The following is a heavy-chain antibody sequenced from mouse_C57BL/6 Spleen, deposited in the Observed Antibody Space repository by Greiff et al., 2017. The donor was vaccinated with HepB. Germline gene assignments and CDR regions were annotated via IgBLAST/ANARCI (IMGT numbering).Heavy chain of an antibody. D-gene: IGHD1-1*01. CDR2: INPYNGGT. CDR3: ARELATDYAMDY. Sequence: EVQLQQSGPVLVKPGASVKMSCKASGYTFTDYYMNWVKQSHGKSLEWIGVINPYNGGTSYNQKFKGKATLTVDKSSSTAYMELNSLTSEDSAVYYCARELATDYAMDYWGQGTSVTVSS. V-gene: IGHV1-19*01. J-gene: IGHJ4*01. CDR1: GYTFTDYY.